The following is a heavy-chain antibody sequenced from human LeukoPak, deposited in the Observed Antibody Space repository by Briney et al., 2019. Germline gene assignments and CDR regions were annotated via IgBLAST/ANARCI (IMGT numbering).Heavy chain of an antibody. CDR2: INPNSGGA. V-gene: IGHV1-2*02. CDR1: GYTFTDYS. J-gene: IGHJ3*02. CDR3: ARPDYGGNRGAFDI. Sequence: ASVKVSCKASGYTFTDYSIHWVRQAPGQEIEWMGGINPNSGGANYAQKFQGRVTMTTDTSISTAYMELSSLTSGDTAVYYCARPDYGGNRGAFDIWGQGTMVTVSS. D-gene: IGHD4-23*01.